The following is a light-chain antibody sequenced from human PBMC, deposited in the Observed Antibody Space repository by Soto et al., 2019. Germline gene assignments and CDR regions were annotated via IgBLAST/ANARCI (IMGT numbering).Light chain of an antibody. CDR3: QQYHNWVT. CDR1: ESVSSN. J-gene: IGKJ4*01. Sequence: EVVLTQSPGTLSFSRGERATLSCRASESVSSNLAWYQQKPGQAPRLLIYGASTRATGIPARFSGSGSGAEFTLTISSLQSEDFAVYYCQQYHNWVTFGGGTKVDIK. V-gene: IGKV3D-15*01. CDR2: GAS.